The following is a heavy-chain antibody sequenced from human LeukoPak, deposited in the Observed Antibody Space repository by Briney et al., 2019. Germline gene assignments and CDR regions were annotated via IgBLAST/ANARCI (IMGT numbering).Heavy chain of an antibody. J-gene: IGHJ4*02. V-gene: IGHV5-51*01. Sequence: GESLKISCQVSGYTFTNYCIGWVRQKPGKGVEGMGIIFPGDYDTKYNPSFQGHVSLSADQSINSACLQWDSLQASDSAMYYCVRNQRWSYHFDYWGQGTLVTVSA. CDR1: GYTFTNYC. CDR2: IFPGDYDT. D-gene: IGHD1-26*01. CDR3: VRNQRWSYHFDY.